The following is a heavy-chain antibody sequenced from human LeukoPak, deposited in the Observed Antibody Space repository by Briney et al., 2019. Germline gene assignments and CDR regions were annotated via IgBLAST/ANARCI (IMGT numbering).Heavy chain of an antibody. D-gene: IGHD6-6*01. J-gene: IGHJ4*02. CDR2: ISGSGGST. V-gene: IGHV3-23*01. CDR3: AKAGGSSIAARRAIDY. Sequence: GGSLRLSCAASGFTFSSYAMSWVRQAPGKGLEWVSAISGSGGSTYYADSVKGRFTISRDNSKNTLYLQMNSLRAEDTAVYYCAKAGGSSIAARRAIDYWGQGNLVAVSS. CDR1: GFTFSSYA.